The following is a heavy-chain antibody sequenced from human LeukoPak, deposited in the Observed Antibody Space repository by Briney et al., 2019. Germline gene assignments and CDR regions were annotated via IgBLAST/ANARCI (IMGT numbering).Heavy chain of an antibody. CDR2: ISWDGGST. J-gene: IGHJ4*02. Sequence: GGSLRLSCAASGFTFDDYTMHWVRQAPGKGLEWVSLISWDGGSTYYADSVKGRFTISRDNSKNSLYLQMNSLRTEDTALYYCAKDINFYGGNSGGADYWGQGTLVTVSS. CDR1: GFTFDDYT. D-gene: IGHD4-23*01. CDR3: AKDINFYGGNSGGADY. V-gene: IGHV3-43*01.